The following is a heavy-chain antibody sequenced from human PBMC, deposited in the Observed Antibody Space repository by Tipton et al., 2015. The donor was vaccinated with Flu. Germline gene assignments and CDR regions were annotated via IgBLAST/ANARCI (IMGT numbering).Heavy chain of an antibody. J-gene: IGHJ3*01. CDR2: IHPAGRT. CDR3: ARLPRYSSGWGRYFDL. Sequence: TLSLTCAVYGGSFSDYNWSWIRQSPGKGLEWIGEIHPAGRTNYKSSLESRVSISVDTSKNQISLRLTSVTAADTAVYHCARLPRYSSGWGRYFDLWGQGTMVTVSS. D-gene: IGHD6-19*01. V-gene: IGHV4-34*01. CDR1: GGSFSDYN.